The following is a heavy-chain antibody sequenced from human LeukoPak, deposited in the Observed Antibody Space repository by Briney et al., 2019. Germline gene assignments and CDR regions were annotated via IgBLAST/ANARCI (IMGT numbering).Heavy chain of an antibody. CDR3: ARGDSSGWYYFFDY. J-gene: IGHJ4*02. V-gene: IGHV4-59*01. CDR1: GGSISSYY. Sequence: SETLSLTCTVSGGSISSYYWSWIRQPPGKGLEWIGYVSYSGSTNDNPSLRSRLTISVDTFKKQFSLKLSSVTAADTAVYYCARGDSSGWYYFFDYWGQGTLVTVSS. D-gene: IGHD6-19*01. CDR2: VSYSGST.